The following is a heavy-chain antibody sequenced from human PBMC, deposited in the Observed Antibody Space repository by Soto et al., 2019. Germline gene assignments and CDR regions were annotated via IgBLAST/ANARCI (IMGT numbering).Heavy chain of an antibody. CDR1: GFTFSSYE. D-gene: IGHD2-15*01. V-gene: IGHV3-48*03. Sequence: GGSLRLSCAASGFTFSSYEMNWVRQAPGKGLEWVSYISSSGSTIYYADSVNGRFTISRDNAKNSLYLHMNDLRAEDTAVYYCAPGSYCSGRSCFVTQCKYCMDVWGPGTMVNVSS. CDR3: APGSYCSGRSCFVTQCKYCMDV. J-gene: IGHJ6*02. CDR2: ISSSGSTI.